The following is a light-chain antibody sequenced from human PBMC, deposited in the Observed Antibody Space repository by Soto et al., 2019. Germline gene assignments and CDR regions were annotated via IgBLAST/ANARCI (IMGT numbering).Light chain of an antibody. V-gene: IGKV3-11*01. J-gene: IGKJ5*01. CDR1: QSVSTY. Sequence: EIVLTQSPDTLSLSPGDRATLSCRASQSVSTYLAWYQQKPGQAPRLLIYDASNRATGIPARFSGSGSGTDFTLNISSLEPEDFAVYHCQQRSNWPSITFGQGTRLEIK. CDR2: DAS. CDR3: QQRSNWPSIT.